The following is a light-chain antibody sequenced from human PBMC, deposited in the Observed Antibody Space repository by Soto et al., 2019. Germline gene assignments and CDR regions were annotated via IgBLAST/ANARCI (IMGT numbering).Light chain of an antibody. CDR2: GAS. V-gene: IGKV3-20*01. Sequence: EIVLTQSPGTVSSSPGERVTLSCRASQTIANNFLAWYQHRPGQAPRVVVYGASSRATVIPDRFSGSGSGTEFTLTISRLEPEDFAVYYCQQYDSSYTFGQGTKLE. CDR1: QTIANNF. J-gene: IGKJ2*01. CDR3: QQYDSSYT.